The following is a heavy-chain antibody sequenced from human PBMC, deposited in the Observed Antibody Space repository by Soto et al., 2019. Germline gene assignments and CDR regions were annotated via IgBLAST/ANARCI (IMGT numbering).Heavy chain of an antibody. D-gene: IGHD1-26*01. CDR2: IKPAIGSA. CDR1: ADIFTTYA. CDR3: ARGLLVGHETVDY. V-gene: IGHV1-69*01. J-gene: IGHJ4*02. Sequence: QVQVVQSGAEVKEPGSSVKVSCKASADIFTTYAINWVRQAPGQGLVWMGGIKPAIGSANYAPTFQGRLTITADDLTATAYMDLTSLTSEDTAAYYCARGLLVGHETVDYWGQGTLVTVSS.